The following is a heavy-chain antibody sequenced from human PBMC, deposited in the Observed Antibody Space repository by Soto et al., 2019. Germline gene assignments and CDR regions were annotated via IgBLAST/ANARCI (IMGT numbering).Heavy chain of an antibody. Sequence: QVQLVQSGAEVKKPGSSVKVSCKASGGTFSSYTISWVRQAPGQGLEWMGRIIPILGIANYAQKFQGRVTITAEKSTSTAYMELSSLRSEDTAVYYCATTPVDPYYYGSGSTDYWGQGTLVTVSS. CDR3: ATTPVDPYYYGSGSTDY. CDR1: GGTFSSYT. V-gene: IGHV1-69*02. D-gene: IGHD3-10*01. J-gene: IGHJ4*02. CDR2: IIPILGIA.